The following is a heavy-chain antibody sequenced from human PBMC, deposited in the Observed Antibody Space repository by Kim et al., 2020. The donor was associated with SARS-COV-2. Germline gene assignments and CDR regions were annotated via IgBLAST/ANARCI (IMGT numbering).Heavy chain of an antibody. CDR1: GFTFSSYG. D-gene: IGHD2-15*01. V-gene: IGHV3-30*18. CDR3: AKAVAPRETHDAFDI. J-gene: IGHJ3*02. Sequence: GGSLRLSCAASGFTFSSYGMHWVRQAPGKGLEWVAVISYDGSNKYYADSVKGRFTISRDNSKNTLYLQMNSLRAEDTAVYYCAKAVAPRETHDAFDISGQGTMVTVSS. CDR2: ISYDGSNK.